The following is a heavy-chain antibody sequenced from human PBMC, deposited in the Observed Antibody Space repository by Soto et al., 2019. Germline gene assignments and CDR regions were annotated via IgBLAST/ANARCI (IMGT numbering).Heavy chain of an antibody. CDR3: GRALYSGSVWSIDY. J-gene: IGHJ4*02. V-gene: IGHV3-33*01. CDR2: IFPDGVNK. D-gene: IGHD6-6*01. CDR1: GFRLSDSA. Sequence: QVHLVESGGGVVQPGRSLSLSCAVSGFRLSDSAIHWVRQAPGKGPEWVGVIFPDGVNKFYADSVKGRFAISRDDSQNMVYVELNSLSVADTAEYCCGRALYSGSVWSIDYWGQGTLVRVSA.